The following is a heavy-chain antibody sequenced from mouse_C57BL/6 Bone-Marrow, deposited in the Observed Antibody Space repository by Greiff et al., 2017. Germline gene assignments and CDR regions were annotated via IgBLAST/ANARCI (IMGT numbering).Heavy chain of an antibody. CDR1: GYTFTSYW. CDR2: IGPNSGGT. D-gene: IGHD4-1*01. V-gene: IGHV1-72*01. CDR3: ARPALTYYYAMDY. Sequence: QVQLQQPGAELVKPGASVKLSCKASGYTFTSYWMHWVKQRPGRGLEWIGRIGPNSGGTKYTEKFKSKATLTVDKPSSTAYMQLSSLTSEDSAVYYCARPALTYYYAMDYWGQGTAVTVSS. J-gene: IGHJ4*01.